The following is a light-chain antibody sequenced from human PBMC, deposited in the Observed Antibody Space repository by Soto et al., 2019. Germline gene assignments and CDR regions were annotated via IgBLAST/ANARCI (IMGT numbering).Light chain of an antibody. Sequence: DIQMTQSPSTLSASVGYRVTITCRASQSISSWLAWYQQKPGKAPKLLIYVASRLEGGVPSRFSGSGSGTEFTLTISSLQPDDFATYYCQQYNSYPWTFGQGTKVEIK. J-gene: IGKJ1*01. CDR3: QQYNSYPWT. CDR2: VAS. V-gene: IGKV1-5*01. CDR1: QSISSW.